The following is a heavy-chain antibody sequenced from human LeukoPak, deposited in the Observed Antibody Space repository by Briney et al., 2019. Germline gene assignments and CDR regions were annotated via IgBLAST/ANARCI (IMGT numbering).Heavy chain of an antibody. CDR3: VLLSLTPG. J-gene: IGHJ4*02. D-gene: IGHD3-10*01. V-gene: IGHV3-74*01. CDR1: GFTFSTYW. CDR2: ISSDGANA. Sequence: GGSLRLSCAASGFTFSTYWMHWVRQVPGKGLVWVSRISSDGANANYADSVKGRFTISRDNAKNMLYLQMNSLRAEDTAVYFCVLLSLTPGWGQGALVTVSS.